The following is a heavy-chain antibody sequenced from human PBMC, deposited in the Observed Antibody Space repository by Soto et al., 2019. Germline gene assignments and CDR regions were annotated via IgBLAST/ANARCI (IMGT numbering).Heavy chain of an antibody. J-gene: IGHJ6*02. Sequence: QVQLVQSGAEVKKPGASVKVSCKASGYTFTSYGISWVRQAPGQGLEWMGWISAYNGNTNYAQKLQGRVTMTTDTSTSTAYMELRSLRSDDTAVNYWARVPDGHVDTAMASYYYYGMDVWGQGTTVTVSS. CDR1: GYTFTSYG. D-gene: IGHD5-18*01. V-gene: IGHV1-18*01. CDR2: ISAYNGNT. CDR3: ARVPDGHVDTAMASYYYYGMDV.